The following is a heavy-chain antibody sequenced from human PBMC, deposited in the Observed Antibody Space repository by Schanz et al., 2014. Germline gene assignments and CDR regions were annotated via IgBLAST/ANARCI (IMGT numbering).Heavy chain of an antibody. CDR1: GGTFSSFG. V-gene: IGHV1-8*01. CDR3: AKHVRSLTGNDY. Sequence: QVHLVQSGAEVKKPGSSVKVSCKASGGTFSSFGINWVRQAPGQGLEWLGWMNPNSGNPGFAQKFRGRVTMTRNTSMSTAYIELHILTSEDTAVYYCAKHVRSLTGNDYWGQGTLVTVSS. J-gene: IGHJ4*02. CDR2: MNPNSGNP. D-gene: IGHD3-9*01.